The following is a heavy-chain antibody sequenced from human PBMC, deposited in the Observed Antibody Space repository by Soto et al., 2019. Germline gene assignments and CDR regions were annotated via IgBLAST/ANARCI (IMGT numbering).Heavy chain of an antibody. Sequence: QVQLVQSGAEVKKPGSPVKVSCKASGGTFSSYAISWVRQAPGQGLEWMGGIIPIFGTANYAQKFQGRVTITADESTSTAYMELSSLRSEDTAVYYCARVSPYYDFWSGYYNPMNYYYGMDVWGQGTTVTVSS. CDR3: ARVSPYYDFWSGYYNPMNYYYGMDV. J-gene: IGHJ6*02. V-gene: IGHV1-69*01. CDR1: GGTFSSYA. D-gene: IGHD3-3*01. CDR2: IIPIFGTA.